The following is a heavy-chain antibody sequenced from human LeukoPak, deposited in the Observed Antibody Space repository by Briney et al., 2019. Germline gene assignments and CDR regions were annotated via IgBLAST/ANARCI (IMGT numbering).Heavy chain of an antibody. V-gene: IGHV3-23*01. Sequence: GGSLRLSCAASGFTFSSYALSWVRQAPGKGLEWVSAISGTGGSTYYADSVKGRFTISRDNSKNTLYLQMNSLRAEDTAVYYCARAVGPFDYWGQGTLVTVSS. D-gene: IGHD1-26*01. CDR1: GFTFSSYA. J-gene: IGHJ4*02. CDR3: ARAVGPFDY. CDR2: ISGTGGST.